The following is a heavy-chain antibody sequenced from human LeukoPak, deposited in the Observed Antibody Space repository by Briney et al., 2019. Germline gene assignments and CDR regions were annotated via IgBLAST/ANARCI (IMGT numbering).Heavy chain of an antibody. D-gene: IGHD2-15*01. CDR1: GFTFNSYW. Sequence: GGSLRLSCAASGFTFNSYWMSWVRQAPEKGPEWLANIRPDGSDKQYVDSVKGRFTISRDNAKTSLYLQMNSLSAEDTAVYYCARHSRGSPIDDWGQGTLVTVSS. V-gene: IGHV3-7*01. CDR2: IRPDGSDK. CDR3: ARHSRGSPIDD. J-gene: IGHJ4*02.